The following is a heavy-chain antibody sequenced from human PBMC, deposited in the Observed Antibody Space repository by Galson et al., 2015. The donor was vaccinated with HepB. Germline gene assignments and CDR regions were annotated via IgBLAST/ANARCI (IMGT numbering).Heavy chain of an antibody. CDR1: GDSVSSNLFT. CDR2: TYYRSKWQN. Sequence: CAISGDSVSSNLFTWNWIRQSPSRGLEWLGRTYYRSKWQNDYAVSLTSRITISPDTSKNQFSLHLNSVTPEDTAVYYCARVEGGLFVTWGQGTMVTVSS. V-gene: IGHV6-1*01. CDR3: ARVEGGLFVT. J-gene: IGHJ3*01. D-gene: IGHD3-16*01.